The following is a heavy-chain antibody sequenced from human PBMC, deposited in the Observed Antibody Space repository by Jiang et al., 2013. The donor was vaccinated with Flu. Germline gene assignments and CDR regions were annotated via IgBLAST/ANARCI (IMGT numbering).Heavy chain of an antibody. CDR2: ISSSGSTI. D-gene: IGHD2-21*01. J-gene: IGHJ6*04. CDR1: GFTFSSYE. Sequence: QLLESGGGLVQPGGSLRLSCAASGFTFSSYEMNWVRQAPGKGLEWVSYISSSGSTIYYADSVKGRFTISRDNAKNSLYLQMNSLRAEDTAVYYCARDCGGDCYLYGMDVWGKGTTVTVSS. CDR3: ARDCGGDCYLYGMDV. V-gene: IGHV3-48*03.